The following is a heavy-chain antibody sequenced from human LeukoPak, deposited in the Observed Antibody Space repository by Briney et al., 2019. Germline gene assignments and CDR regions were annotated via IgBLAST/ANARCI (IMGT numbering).Heavy chain of an antibody. CDR1: GFTFSSYA. D-gene: IGHD5-12*01. CDR3: AKRSGYEPGDEWFDP. V-gene: IGHV3-23*01. CDR2: ISGSGGST. Sequence: GGSLRLSCAATGFTFSSYAMSWVRQAPGKGLEWVSAISGSGGSTYYADSVKGRFTISRDNSKNTLYLQMNSLRAEDTAVYYCAKRSGYEPGDEWFDPWGQGTLVTVSS. J-gene: IGHJ5*02.